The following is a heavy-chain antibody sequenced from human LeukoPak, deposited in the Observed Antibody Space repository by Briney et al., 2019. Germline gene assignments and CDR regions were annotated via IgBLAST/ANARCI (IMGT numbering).Heavy chain of an antibody. J-gene: IGHJ5*02. CDR1: GFTFSSYG. V-gene: IGHV3-23*01. CDR3: AKNGHFGGSSLGNWFDP. D-gene: IGHD1-26*01. CDR2: ISGSGGST. Sequence: GGTLRLSCAASGFTFSSYGMSWVRQAPGKGLEWVSAISGSGGSTYYADSVKGRFTISRDNSKNTLYLQMNSLRAEDTAVYYCAKNGHFGGSSLGNWFDPWGQGTLVTVSS.